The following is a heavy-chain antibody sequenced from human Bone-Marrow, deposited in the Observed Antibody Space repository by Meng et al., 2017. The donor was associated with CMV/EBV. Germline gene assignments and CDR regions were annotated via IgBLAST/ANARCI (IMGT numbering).Heavy chain of an antibody. CDR1: GYSISSGYY. D-gene: IGHD1-14*01. CDR3: AREPAKKGPYGMDV. Sequence: GSLRLSCTVSGYSISSGYYWGWIRQPPGKGLEWIGSIYHSGSTYYNPSLKSRVTISVDTSKNQFSLKLSSVTAADTAVYYCAREPAKKGPYGMDVWGQGTTVTVSS. J-gene: IGHJ6*02. V-gene: IGHV4-38-2*02. CDR2: IYHSGST.